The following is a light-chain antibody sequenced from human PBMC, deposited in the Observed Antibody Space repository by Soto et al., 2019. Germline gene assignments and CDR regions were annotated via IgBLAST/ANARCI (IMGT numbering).Light chain of an antibody. J-gene: IGLJ2*01. CDR3: SSYTSSSVV. V-gene: IGLV2-14*01. Sequence: QSALTQPASVSGSPGQSITISCTGTSSDVGGYNYVSWYQQHPGKAPKLMIYDVSTRPSGVSNRFSGSKSGNTASLTISGLQAEDEADYYCSSYTSSSVVFGGGTNLTVL. CDR2: DVS. CDR1: SSDVGGYNY.